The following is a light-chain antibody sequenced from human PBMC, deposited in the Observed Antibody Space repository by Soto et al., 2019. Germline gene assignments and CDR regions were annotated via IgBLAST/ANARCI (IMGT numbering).Light chain of an antibody. V-gene: IGKV3-15*01. J-gene: IGKJ4*01. CDR2: GAS. CDR3: QQYNNWPLT. Sequence: EIVMTQTPATLSVSPGERATLSCRASQSVSSNLAWYQQKPGQAPRLLIYGASTRATGISARFSGSGSGTEFTVTISSLLSEDFAVYYCQQYNNWPLTFGGGTKVDIK. CDR1: QSVSSN.